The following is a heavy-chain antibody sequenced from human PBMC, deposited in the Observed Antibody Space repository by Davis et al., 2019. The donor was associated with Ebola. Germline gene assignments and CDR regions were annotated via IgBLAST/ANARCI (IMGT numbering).Heavy chain of an antibody. Sequence: SETLSLTCTVSGGSIISSSSYWGWIRQPPRKGLEWIGSIYYSGITYYNPSLKSRVTISVDTSKNQFSLKLRSVTAADTAVYYCARVWLTTNAGNWFDPWGQGTLVTVSS. D-gene: IGHD4-17*01. CDR1: GGSIISSSSY. CDR3: ARVWLTTNAGNWFDP. CDR2: IYYSGIT. V-gene: IGHV4-39*07. J-gene: IGHJ5*02.